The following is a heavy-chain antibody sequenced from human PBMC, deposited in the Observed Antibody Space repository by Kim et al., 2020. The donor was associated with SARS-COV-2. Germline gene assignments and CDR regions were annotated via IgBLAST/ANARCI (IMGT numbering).Heavy chain of an antibody. Sequence: GGSLRLSCAASGFTFSSYGMHWVRQAPGKGLEWVAVISYDGSNKYYADSVKGRFTISRDNSKNTLYLQMNSLRAEDTAVYYCAKDTYGGDYYYYGMDVWGQGTTVTVSS. D-gene: IGHD4-17*01. CDR1: GFTFSSYG. CDR2: ISYDGSNK. J-gene: IGHJ6*02. CDR3: AKDTYGGDYYYYGMDV. V-gene: IGHV3-30*18.